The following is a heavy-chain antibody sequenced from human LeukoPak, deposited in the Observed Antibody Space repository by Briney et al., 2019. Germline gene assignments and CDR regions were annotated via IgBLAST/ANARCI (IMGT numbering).Heavy chain of an antibody. CDR2: ISSSSSTI. CDR3: ARPGEQLVSYYYYYYMDV. D-gene: IGHD6-6*01. CDR1: GFTFSSYS. V-gene: IGHV3-48*01. Sequence: GGSLRLSCAASGFTFSSYSMNWVRQAPGKGLEWVSCISSSSSTIYYADSVKGRFTISRDNAKNSLYLQMNSLRAEDTAVYYCARPGEQLVSYYYYYYMDVWGKETTVTVSS. J-gene: IGHJ6*03.